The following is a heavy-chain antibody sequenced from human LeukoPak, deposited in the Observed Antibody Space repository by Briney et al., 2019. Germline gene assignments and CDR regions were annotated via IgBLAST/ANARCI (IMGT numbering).Heavy chain of an antibody. D-gene: IGHD3-22*01. CDR2: INTNTGNP. J-gene: IGHJ4*02. CDR1: GYTFTSYA. CDR3: AGDLTYYYDSSGEFDY. Sequence: ASVTVSCKASGYTFTSYAMNWVRQAPGQGLEWMGWINTNTGNPTYAQGFTGRFVFSLDTSVSTAYLQISSLKAEDTAVYYCAGDLTYYYDSSGEFDYWGQGTLVTVSS. V-gene: IGHV7-4-1*02.